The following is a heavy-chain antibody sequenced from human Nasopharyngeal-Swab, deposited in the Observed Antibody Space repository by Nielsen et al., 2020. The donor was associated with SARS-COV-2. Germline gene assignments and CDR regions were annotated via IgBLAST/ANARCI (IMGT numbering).Heavy chain of an antibody. CDR1: GFTFSTYA. J-gene: IGHJ3*02. Sequence: GESLMISCAASGFTFSTYAMHWVRQAPGKGLEWVTFIWYDGSNKEYADAVKGRFTISRDNSKNTVFLQMNSLRVEDTAVYYCATDAPGSGFALDTWGQGTMVTVLS. D-gene: IGHD3-22*01. V-gene: IGHV3-30*02. CDR2: IWYDGSNK. CDR3: ATDAPGSGFALDT.